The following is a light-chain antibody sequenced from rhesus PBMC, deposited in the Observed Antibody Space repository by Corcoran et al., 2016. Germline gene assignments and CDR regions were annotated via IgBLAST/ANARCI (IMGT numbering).Light chain of an antibody. CDR1: QGISSY. Sequence: IQMSQSPSSLSASVGDRVTITCRASQGISSYLNWYQQKPGKAPKLLIYFANSLASGVPSRFSGSGSGTDFTLTISSLQPEDFATYYCQQGNSNPPTFGQGTKVEIK. J-gene: IGKJ1*01. V-gene: IGKV1-32*02. CDR3: QQGNSNPPT. CDR2: FAN.